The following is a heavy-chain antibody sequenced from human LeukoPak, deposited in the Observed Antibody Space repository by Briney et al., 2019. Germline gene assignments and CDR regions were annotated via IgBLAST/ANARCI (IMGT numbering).Heavy chain of an antibody. CDR1: GGSISSSSYY. D-gene: IGHD6-6*01. CDR3: ASHYSSSSEDYYYYMDV. J-gene: IGHJ6*03. V-gene: IGHV4-39*01. Sequence: SETLSLTCTVSGGSISSSSYYWGWIRQPPGKGLEWIGRIYYSGSTYYNPSLKSRVTISVDTSKNQFSLKLSSVTAADTAVYYCASHYSSSSEDYYYYMDVWGKGTTVTVSS. CDR2: IYYSGST.